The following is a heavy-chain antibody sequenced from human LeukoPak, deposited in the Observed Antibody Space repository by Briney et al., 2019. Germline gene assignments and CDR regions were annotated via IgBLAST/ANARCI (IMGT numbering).Heavy chain of an antibody. V-gene: IGHV3-66*01. CDR2: IYSGGYT. D-gene: IGHD1-26*01. J-gene: IGHJ4*02. CDR1: GFTFSSYA. CDR3: ARRLEYSGSKGVFDY. Sequence: GGSLRLSRAASGFTFSSYAMSWVRQAPGQGLAWVSIIYSGGYTDYADSVKGRFTISRDNSKNTLYLQMHSLRAEDTAVYYCARRLEYSGSKGVFDYWGQGTLVTVSS.